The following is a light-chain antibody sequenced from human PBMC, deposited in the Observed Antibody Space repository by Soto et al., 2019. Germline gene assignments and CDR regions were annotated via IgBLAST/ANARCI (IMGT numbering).Light chain of an antibody. J-gene: IGKJ1*01. CDR2: GAS. Sequence: IVWTQSPGTLSLSPGERATLSCRASQSVSSSYLAWYQQKPGQAPRLLIYGASSRATGIPDRFSGSGSGTDFTLTISRLEPEDFAVYYCQQYGSSPGTFGQGTKVDIK. CDR1: QSVSSSY. V-gene: IGKV3-20*01. CDR3: QQYGSSPGT.